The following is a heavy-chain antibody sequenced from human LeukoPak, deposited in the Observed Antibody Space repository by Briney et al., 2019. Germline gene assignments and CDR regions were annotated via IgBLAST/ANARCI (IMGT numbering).Heavy chain of an antibody. CDR1: GYTLTELS. Sequence: ASVKVSCKVSGYTLTELSMHWVRQAPGKGLEWMGGFDPEDGETIYAQKFQGRVTMTEDTSTDTAYMELSSLRSEDTAVYYCASSRSIRWWFDPWGQGTLVTVSS. D-gene: IGHD3-10*01. V-gene: IGHV1-24*01. CDR2: FDPEDGET. J-gene: IGHJ5*02. CDR3: ASSRSIRWWFDP.